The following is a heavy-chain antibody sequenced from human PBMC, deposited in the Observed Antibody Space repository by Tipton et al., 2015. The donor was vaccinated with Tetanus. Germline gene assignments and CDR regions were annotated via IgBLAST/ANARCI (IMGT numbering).Heavy chain of an antibody. Sequence: VQLVQSGGGLIQPGGSLRLSCAVSGFTVSSNYMSWVRQAPGKGLEWVSIIYSDGSTYYADSVKGRFTISRDNSKNTLYLQMNSLRAEDTAVYYCANLYTPGIAGPDYWGQGTLVTVSS. J-gene: IGHJ4*02. V-gene: IGHV3-53*01. D-gene: IGHD1-26*01. CDR3: ANLYTPGIAGPDY. CDR1: GFTVSSNY. CDR2: IYSDGST.